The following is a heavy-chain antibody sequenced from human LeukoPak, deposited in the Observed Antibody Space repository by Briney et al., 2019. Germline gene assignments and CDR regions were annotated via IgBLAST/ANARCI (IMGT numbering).Heavy chain of an antibody. CDR1: GGSINGXY. CDR2: IYYSGST. J-gene: IGHJ4*02. D-gene: IGHD2-15*01. CDR3: ARDGGG. Sequence: LTCAVYGGSINGXYWSXIRQPPGKGLEWIGYIYYSGSTYYNPSLKSRVTISVDTSKNQFSLKLSSVTAADTAVYYCARDGGGWGQGTLVTVSS. V-gene: IGHV4-30-4*08.